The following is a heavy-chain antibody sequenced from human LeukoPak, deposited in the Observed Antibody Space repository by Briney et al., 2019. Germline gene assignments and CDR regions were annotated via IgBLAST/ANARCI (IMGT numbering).Heavy chain of an antibody. CDR3: ARDMGKEEMAYYYYMDV. D-gene: IGHD5-24*01. Sequence: SETLSLTCTVSGGSISSYYWGWIRQPPGKGLEWIGSIYHSGSTYYNPSLKSRVTISVDTSENQFSLKLSSVTAADTAVYYCARDMGKEEMAYYYYMDVWGKGTTVTVSS. CDR2: IYHSGST. V-gene: IGHV4-38-2*02. CDR1: GGSISSYY. J-gene: IGHJ6*03.